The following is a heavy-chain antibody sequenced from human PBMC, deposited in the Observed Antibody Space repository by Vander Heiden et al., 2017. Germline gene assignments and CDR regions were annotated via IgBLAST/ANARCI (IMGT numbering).Heavy chain of an antibody. CDR3: ARDRSALGSHYFDS. J-gene: IGHJ4*02. CDR1: GDRVPSNSAV. V-gene: IGHV6-1*01. D-gene: IGHD7-27*01. CDR2: IYYRSKWYN. Sequence: QVQMKQSGPGLVKPTQTIPLTCANSGDRVPSNSAVCNWIRQSPSVSLEWWGRIYYRSKWYNDYVVSVKSRITIKSDTFKNQFSLQLNSVTPEDTAVYYCARDRSALGSHYFDSWGQGTLVTVSS.